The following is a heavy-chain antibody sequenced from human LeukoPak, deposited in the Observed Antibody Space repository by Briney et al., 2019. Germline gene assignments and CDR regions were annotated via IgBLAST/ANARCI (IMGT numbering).Heavy chain of an antibody. CDR2: IAGSDGFT. V-gene: IGHV3-23*01. Sequence: PGGSLRLSCAASGFPFSSYAMNWVRQAPGKGLEWVSVIAGSDGFTQYADSVKGRFTISRDNSKNTLYLQMNSLRAEDTAVYYCASAQWLAPLDYWGQGTLVTVSS. J-gene: IGHJ4*02. CDR3: ASAQWLAPLDY. CDR1: GFPFSSYA. D-gene: IGHD6-19*01.